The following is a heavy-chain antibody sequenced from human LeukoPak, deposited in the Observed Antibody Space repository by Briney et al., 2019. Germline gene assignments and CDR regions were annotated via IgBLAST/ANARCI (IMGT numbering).Heavy chain of an antibody. Sequence: GGSLRLSCEASAFTFSSDWMSWVRQAPGKGLEWVANIKEDGSEINYVDSVKGRFTISRDNAKNSLFLQMNSLRVEDTAVYYCARDRGYSSFDYWGQGTLVTVSS. CDR2: IKEDGSEI. D-gene: IGHD4-23*01. CDR1: AFTFSSDW. J-gene: IGHJ4*02. V-gene: IGHV3-7*01. CDR3: ARDRGYSSFDY.